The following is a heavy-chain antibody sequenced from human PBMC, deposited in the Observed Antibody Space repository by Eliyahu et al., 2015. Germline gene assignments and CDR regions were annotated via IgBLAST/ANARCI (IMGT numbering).Heavy chain of an antibody. J-gene: IGHJ2*01. V-gene: IGHV3-30-3*01. CDR1: XFXFXSXX. CDR2: ISYDGSNK. Sequence: QVQLVESGGGVVQPGRSLRXSCXASXFXFXSXXMHWVRQAPGKGLGWVAVISYDGSNKYYADSVKGRFTISRDNSKNTLYLQMNSLRAEDTAVYYCARVRESDTAMVNWYFDLWGRGTLVTVSS. CDR3: ARVRESDTAMVNWYFDL. D-gene: IGHD5-18*01.